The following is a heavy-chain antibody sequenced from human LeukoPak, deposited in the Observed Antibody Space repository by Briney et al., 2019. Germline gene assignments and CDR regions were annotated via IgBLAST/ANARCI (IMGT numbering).Heavy chain of an antibody. CDR3: AKDVRARPIVGAGSVDY. J-gene: IGHJ4*02. Sequence: GGSLRLSCAASRFTFIRDAMSWVRQAPGKGLEWVSAVNNKGSNKYYADSVKGRFTISRDNSKNTLYLQMDSLRAEDTAVYYCAKDVRARPIVGAGSVDYWGQGTLVTVSS. V-gene: IGHV3-23*05. D-gene: IGHD1-26*01. CDR1: RFTFIRDA. CDR2: VNNKGSNK.